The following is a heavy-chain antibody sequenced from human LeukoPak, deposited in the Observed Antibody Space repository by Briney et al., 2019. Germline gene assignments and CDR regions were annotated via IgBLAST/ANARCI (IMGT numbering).Heavy chain of an antibody. CDR2: IWYDGSNK. J-gene: IGHJ4*02. V-gene: IGHV3-33*06. CDR3: AKESRVLLWFGEFHF. Sequence: GRSLRLSCAASGFTFSSYGMHWVRQAPGKGLEWVAVIWYDGSNKYYADSVKGRFTISGDNSKNTLYLQMNSLRAEDTAVYYCAKESRVLLWFGEFHFWGQGTLVTVSS. D-gene: IGHD3-10*01. CDR1: GFTFSSYG.